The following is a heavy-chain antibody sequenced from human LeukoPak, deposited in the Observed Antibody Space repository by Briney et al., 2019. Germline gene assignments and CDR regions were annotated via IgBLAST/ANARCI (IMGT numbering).Heavy chain of an antibody. CDR3: ARVVGYCSSTSCPNWFDP. Sequence: SQTLSLTCTVSGGSISSGSYYWSWIRQPAGKGLEWIGRIYTSGSTNYNPSLKIRVTISVDTSKNQFSLKLSSVTAADTAVYYCARVVGYCSSTSCPNWFDPWGQGTLVTVSS. J-gene: IGHJ5*02. CDR1: GGSISSGSYY. V-gene: IGHV4-61*02. CDR2: IYTSGST. D-gene: IGHD2-2*01.